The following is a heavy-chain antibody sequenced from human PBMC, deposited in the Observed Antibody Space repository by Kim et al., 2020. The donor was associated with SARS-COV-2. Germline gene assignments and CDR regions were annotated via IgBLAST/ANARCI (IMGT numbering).Heavy chain of an antibody. CDR2: INHSGST. V-gene: IGHV4-34*01. D-gene: IGHD3-10*01. CDR1: GGSFSGYY. Sequence: SETLSLTCAVYGGSFSGYYWSWIRQPPGKGLEWIGEINHSGSTNYNPSLKSRVTISVDTSKNQFSLKLSSVTAADTAVYYCAREGRSGSWGGYWGQGTLVTVSS. CDR3: AREGRSGSWGGY. J-gene: IGHJ4*02.